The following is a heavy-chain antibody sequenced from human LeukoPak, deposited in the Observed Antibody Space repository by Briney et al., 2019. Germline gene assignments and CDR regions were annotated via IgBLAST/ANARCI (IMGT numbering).Heavy chain of an antibody. V-gene: IGHV3-74*01. CDR3: ARVSMDYDILTGYRNDAFDI. CDR2: INSDGSST. D-gene: IGHD3-9*01. Sequence: PGGSLRLSCAASGFTFSSYWMHWVRQAPGKGLVWVSRINSDGSSTSYADSVKGRFTISRDNAKNTLYLQMNSLRAEDTAVYYCARVSMDYDILTGYRNDAFDIWGQGTMVTVSS. J-gene: IGHJ3*02. CDR1: GFTFSSYW.